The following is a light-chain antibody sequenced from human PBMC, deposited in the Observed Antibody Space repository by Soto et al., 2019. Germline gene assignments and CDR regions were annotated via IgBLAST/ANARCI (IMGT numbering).Light chain of an antibody. Sequence: DIQMTQSPSSLSASVGDRVTITCQASQDSSNYLNCYQQKPGKAPKLLIYDASNLETGVPSRFSGSGSGTDFTCTISSLQPEDIETYYCHQYDNLSLTFGGGTKVEIK. V-gene: IGKV1-33*01. J-gene: IGKJ4*01. CDR3: HQYDNLSLT. CDR2: DAS. CDR1: QDSSNY.